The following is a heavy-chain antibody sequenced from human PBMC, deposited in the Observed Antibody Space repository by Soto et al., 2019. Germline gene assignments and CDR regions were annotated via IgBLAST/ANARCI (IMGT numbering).Heavy chain of an antibody. D-gene: IGHD3-22*01. CDR3: ARGAYYYDSSGYPYHYYYGMDV. CDR2: IYPCDSDT. CDR1: GYSFTIYC. V-gene: IGHV5-51*01. Sequence: PGESLKISCHGSGYSFTIYCIGLVLQMPGKGLDWMWIIYPCDSDTRYSPSFQGQVTISADKSISTAYLQWSSLKASDTAMYYCARGAYYYDSSGYPYHYYYGMDVWGQGTTVTVSS. J-gene: IGHJ6*02.